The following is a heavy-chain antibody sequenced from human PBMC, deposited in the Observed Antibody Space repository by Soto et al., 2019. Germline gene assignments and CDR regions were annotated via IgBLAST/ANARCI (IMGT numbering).Heavy chain of an antibody. D-gene: IGHD6-19*01. V-gene: IGHV4-59*01. CDR1: GSPISGFF. J-gene: IGHJ4*02. CDR3: ARDLGNWELAGY. CDR2: IYNGGST. Sequence: VQLQESGPGLVMPSESLSLRCTVSGSPISGFFWSWIRQPPGQGLDLIGFIYNGGSTILNPSLKSRVTISVDTSKNQFSLEVASETPADTAVYYCARDLGNWELAGYWGQGMLVTVSS.